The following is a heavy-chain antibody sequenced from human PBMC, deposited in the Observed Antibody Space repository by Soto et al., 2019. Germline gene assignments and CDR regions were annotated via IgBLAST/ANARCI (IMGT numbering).Heavy chain of an antibody. CDR1: GYTFNTYG. D-gene: IGHD3-3*01. CDR2: VSAYTGNA. CDR3: ARGADDFSSGYYYEY. J-gene: IGHJ4*02. V-gene: IGHV1-18*01. Sequence: QVHLVQSGAEVKKPGASVRVSCKASGYTFNTYGISWVRQAPGQGLEWMGWVSAYTGNANYAQKFQGRVTMTADTSRSTAYMELRSLRSDDTAVYYCARGADDFSSGYYYEYWGQGTLVTVSS.